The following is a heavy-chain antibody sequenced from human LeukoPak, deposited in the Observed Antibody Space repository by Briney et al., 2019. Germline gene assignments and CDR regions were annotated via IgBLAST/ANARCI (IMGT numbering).Heavy chain of an antibody. D-gene: IGHD3-22*01. Sequence: PGRSLRLSCAASGFTFDDYAMYWVRQGPGKGLEWVSAISGSGGSTYYADSVKGRFTISRDNSKNTLYLQMNSLRAEDTAVYYCAKGSEYYYDSSGYYHYWGQGTLVTVSS. CDR2: ISGSGGST. V-gene: IGHV3-23*01. CDR1: GFTFDDYA. CDR3: AKGSEYYYDSSGYYHY. J-gene: IGHJ4*02.